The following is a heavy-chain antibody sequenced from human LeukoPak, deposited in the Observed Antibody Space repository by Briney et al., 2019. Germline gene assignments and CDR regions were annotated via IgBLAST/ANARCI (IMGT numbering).Heavy chain of an antibody. CDR2: ISYDGSNK. Sequence: GRSLRLSCAASGFTFSSYAMHWVRQAPGKGLEWVAVISYDGSNKYYADSVKGRFTISRDNSKNTLYLQMNSLRAEDTAVYYCARPPFTYYYDSSGSLDYWGQGTLVTVSS. J-gene: IGHJ4*02. D-gene: IGHD3-22*01. CDR1: GFTFSSYA. CDR3: ARPPFTYYYDSSGSLDY. V-gene: IGHV3-30-3*01.